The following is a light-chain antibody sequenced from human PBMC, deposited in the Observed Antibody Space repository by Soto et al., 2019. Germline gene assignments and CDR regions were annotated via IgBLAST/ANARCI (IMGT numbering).Light chain of an antibody. CDR1: QVIYSW. V-gene: IGKV1-12*01. CDR2: AAS. CDR3: QQLDSFPLT. Sequence: DIQMTQSASSVSASVGDRVTMTFRASQVIYSWIAWYQQKPGRAPKLLIFAASNLQSGVPVRFSGSGSGTDFILSINSLQPEDVATYYCQQLDSFPLTFGQGTRLEI. J-gene: IGKJ5*01.